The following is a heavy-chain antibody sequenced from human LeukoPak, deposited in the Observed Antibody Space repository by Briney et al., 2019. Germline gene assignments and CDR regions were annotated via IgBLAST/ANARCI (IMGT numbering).Heavy chain of an antibody. CDR3: ARETDEDYDRETSFDY. CDR2: IYYSGST. D-gene: IGHD3-22*01. V-gene: IGHV4-59*12. J-gene: IGHJ4*02. Sequence: PSETLSLTCTVSGGSISSYYWSWIRQPPGKGLEWIGYIYYSGSTNYNPSLKSRVTISVDTSKNQFSLKLSSVTAADTAVYYCARETDEDYDRETSFDYWGQGTLVTVSS. CDR1: GGSISSYY.